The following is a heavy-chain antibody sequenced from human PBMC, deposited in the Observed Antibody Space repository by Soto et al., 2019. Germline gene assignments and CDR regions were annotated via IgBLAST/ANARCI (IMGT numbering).Heavy chain of an antibody. CDR2: ISSSSSYI. CDR1: GFTFSSYS. J-gene: IGHJ4*02. Sequence: EVQLVESGGGLVKPGGSLRLSCAASGFTFSSYSMNWVRQAPGKGLEWVSSISSSSSYIYYADSVKGRFTISRDNAKNSLYLQMNSLRAEDTAVYYCARDLACSSTSCYVLWFDYWGQGTLVTVSS. V-gene: IGHV3-21*01. D-gene: IGHD2-2*01. CDR3: ARDLACSSTSCYVLWFDY.